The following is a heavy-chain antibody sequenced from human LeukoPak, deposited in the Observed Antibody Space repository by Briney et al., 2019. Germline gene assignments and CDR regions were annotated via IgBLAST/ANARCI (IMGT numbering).Heavy chain of an antibody. J-gene: IGHJ3*01. CDR2: ISGSAEKT. Sequence: GGSLRLSCAASGFAFSSHAMTWVRQAPGKGLEWVSSISGSAEKTYYADSVKGRFTISRDSSQKILNLQMNNLRVEDTAIYYCVRGSTYDFWSGDALDVWGQGTMVTVAS. CDR3: VRGSTYDFWSGDALDV. V-gene: IGHV3-23*01. CDR1: GFAFSSHA. D-gene: IGHD3-3*01.